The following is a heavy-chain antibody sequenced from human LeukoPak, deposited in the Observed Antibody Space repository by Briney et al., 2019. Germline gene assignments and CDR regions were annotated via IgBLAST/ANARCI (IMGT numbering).Heavy chain of an antibody. V-gene: IGHV3-74*03. CDR1: GFSFSKYR. CDR2: ISKDGGTT. Sequence: PGGSLRLSCGASGFSFSKYRMHWVRQAPGKELVWVAFISKDGGTTTYVDSVRDRFTISRDNSKNILFLQMNSLKSEGTAVYYCVRASGYLHDFDFWGQGTLVTVSS. D-gene: IGHD3-3*01. CDR3: VRASGYLHDFDF. J-gene: IGHJ4*02.